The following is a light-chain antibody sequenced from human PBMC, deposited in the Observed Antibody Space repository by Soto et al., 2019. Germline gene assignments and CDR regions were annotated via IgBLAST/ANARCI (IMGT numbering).Light chain of an antibody. CDR2: EVN. CDR3: CSFAGSITFVV. J-gene: IGLJ2*01. CDR1: SRDVGSYNL. V-gene: IGLV2-23*02. Sequence: QSALTQPASVTGSPGQSITISCTGSSRDVGSYNLVSWYQHHPGNAPKLIIFEVNKRPSGISNRFSGSKSGSTASLTISGLQAEDEADYYCCSFAGSITFVVFGGGTKLTVL.